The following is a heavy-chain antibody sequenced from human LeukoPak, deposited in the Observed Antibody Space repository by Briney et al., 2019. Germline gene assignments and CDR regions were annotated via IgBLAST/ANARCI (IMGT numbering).Heavy chain of an antibody. Sequence: ASVKVSCKASGYTFTDYYMRWVRQAPGQGLEWMGWINPNSGDTNYARNFQGRVTMTRDTSISTAYMELGRLRSDDTAIYYCARDLGIPIGGHSNSRFDYWGQGTLVTVSS. D-gene: IGHD3-16*02. V-gene: IGHV1-2*02. J-gene: IGHJ4*02. CDR3: ARDLGIPIGGHSNSRFDY. CDR1: GYTFTDYY. CDR2: INPNSGDT.